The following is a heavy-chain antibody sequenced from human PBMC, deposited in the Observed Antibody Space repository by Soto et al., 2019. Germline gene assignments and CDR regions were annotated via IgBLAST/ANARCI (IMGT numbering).Heavy chain of an antibody. V-gene: IGHV3-30*18. J-gene: IGHJ4*02. CDR1: GFTFSSYG. CDR3: AKDYYDSSGYYDY. Sequence: GGSLRLSCAASGFTFSSYGVHWVRQAPGKGLEWVAVISYDGSNKYYADSVKGRFTISRDNSKNTLYLQMNSLRAEDTAVYYCAKDYYDSSGYYDYWGQGTLVTVSS. D-gene: IGHD3-22*01. CDR2: ISYDGSNK.